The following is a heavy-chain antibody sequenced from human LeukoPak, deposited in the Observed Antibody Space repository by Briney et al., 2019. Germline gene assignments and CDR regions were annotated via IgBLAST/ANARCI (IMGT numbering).Heavy chain of an antibody. CDR1: GGSISSYY. Sequence: SETLSLTCTVSGGSISSYYWSWIRQPPGKGLEWIGYIFYSGSTNYNPSLKSRVTISVDTSKNQYSLKLSSVTAADTAVYYCARVYYSNSYDYWYFDLWGRGTLVTVSS. D-gene: IGHD6-13*01. CDR3: ARVYYSNSYDYWYFDL. J-gene: IGHJ2*01. V-gene: IGHV4-59*01. CDR2: IFYSGST.